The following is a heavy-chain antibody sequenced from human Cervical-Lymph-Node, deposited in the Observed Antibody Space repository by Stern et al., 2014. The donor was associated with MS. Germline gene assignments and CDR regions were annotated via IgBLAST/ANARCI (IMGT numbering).Heavy chain of an antibody. CDR3: ARDDDMATVTTLFDY. Sequence: EVHLVESGAGLVKPGGSLRLSCAASGFSFSDYGMNWVRQAPGKGLDWGSSVSSRSSYIFYADSVKGRFTISRDNAKNSLYLQMTSLRAEDTAVYYCARDDDMATVTTLFDYWGQGTLVAVSS. J-gene: IGHJ4*02. V-gene: IGHV3-21*01. CDR1: GFSFSDYG. D-gene: IGHD4-17*01. CDR2: VSSRSSYI.